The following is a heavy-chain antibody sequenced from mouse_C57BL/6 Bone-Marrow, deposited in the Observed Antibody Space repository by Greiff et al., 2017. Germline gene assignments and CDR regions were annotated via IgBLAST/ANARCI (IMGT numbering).Heavy chain of an antibody. Sequence: EVKLQESGEGLVKPGGSLKLSCAASGFTFSSYAMSWVRQTPEKRLEWVAYISSGGDYIYYADTVKGRFTISRDNARNTLYLQMSSLKSEDTAMYYCTRGGNWGFDYWGQGTTLTVSS. J-gene: IGHJ2*01. CDR2: ISSGGDYI. CDR3: TRGGNWGFDY. CDR1: GFTFSSYA. D-gene: IGHD4-1*01. V-gene: IGHV5-9-1*02.